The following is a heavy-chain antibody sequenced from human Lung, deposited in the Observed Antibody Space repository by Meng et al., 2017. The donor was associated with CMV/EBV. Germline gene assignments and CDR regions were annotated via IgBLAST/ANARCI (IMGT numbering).Heavy chain of an antibody. J-gene: IGHJ6*02. CDR3: ARAPIPYYGMDV. CDR2: ISGSGGST. Sequence: GESLKISCAASGFTFSSYAMSWVRQAPGKGLEWVSAISGSGGSTYYADSVKGRFTISRDSSKNTLYLQMNSLRAEDTAVYYCARAPIPYYGMDVWGQGATVTVSS. CDR1: GFTFSSYA. V-gene: IGHV3-23*01.